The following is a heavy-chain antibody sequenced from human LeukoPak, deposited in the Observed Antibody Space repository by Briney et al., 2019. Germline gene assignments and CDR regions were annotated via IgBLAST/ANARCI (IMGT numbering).Heavy chain of an antibody. Sequence: GGSLRLSCVASGFTFSNYAVTWVRQAPGKGLEWVSGITGSGDTTFYADSVKGRFTISRDDSQNTVYLQMDSLRAEDTAVYYCTTRLQHHFDYWGQGTQVTVSS. CDR1: GFTFSNYA. D-gene: IGHD2-15*01. CDR3: TTRLQHHFDY. J-gene: IGHJ4*02. CDR2: ITGSGDTT. V-gene: IGHV3-23*01.